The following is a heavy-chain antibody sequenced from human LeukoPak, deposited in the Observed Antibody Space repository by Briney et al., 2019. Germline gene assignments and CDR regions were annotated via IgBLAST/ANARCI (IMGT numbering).Heavy chain of an antibody. D-gene: IGHD6-19*01. CDR1: GFTFSSYG. Sequence: GRSLRLSCAASGFTFSSYGMHWVRQAAGKGLEGVAVIGYDGSNKYYAASVKGRFTISRDNSKNTLYLQMNSLRAEDTAVYYCAKAGAGKHYYYYYMDVWGEGTTVTVSS. CDR2: IGYDGSNK. CDR3: AKAGAGKHYYYYYMDV. V-gene: IGHV3-33*06. J-gene: IGHJ6*03.